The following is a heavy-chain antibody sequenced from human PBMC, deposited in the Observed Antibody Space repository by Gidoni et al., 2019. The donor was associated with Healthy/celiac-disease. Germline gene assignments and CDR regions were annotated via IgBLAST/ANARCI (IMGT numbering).Heavy chain of an antibody. D-gene: IGHD6-19*01. Sequence: QVQLQESGPGLVKPSETLSLPCAVSGYSISSGYYWGWIRQPPGKGLEWIGSIYHSGSTYYNPSLKSRVTISVDTSKNQVSLKLSSVTAADTAVYYCARDQVRSIAVAGAPNWFDPWGQGTLVTVSS. CDR2: IYHSGST. V-gene: IGHV4-38-2*02. CDR1: GYSISSGYY. J-gene: IGHJ5*02. CDR3: ARDQVRSIAVAGAPNWFDP.